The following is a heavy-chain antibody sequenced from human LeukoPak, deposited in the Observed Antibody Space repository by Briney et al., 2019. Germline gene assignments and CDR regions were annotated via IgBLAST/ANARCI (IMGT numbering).Heavy chain of an antibody. Sequence: ASVKVSCKASGYTFSTYGISWVRQAPGQGLEWVGWISPYTFNTNPAQKFQDRVTMTTDTSTSTAYMVLSSLRSDDTAVYYCARDERTAAAGTEGYFDYWGQGTLVTVSS. CDR3: ARDERTAAAGTEGYFDY. D-gene: IGHD6-13*01. V-gene: IGHV1-18*01. CDR2: ISPYTFNT. J-gene: IGHJ4*02. CDR1: GYTFSTYG.